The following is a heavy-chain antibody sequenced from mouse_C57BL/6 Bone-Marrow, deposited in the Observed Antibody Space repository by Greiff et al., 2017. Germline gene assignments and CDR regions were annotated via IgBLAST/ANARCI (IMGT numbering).Heavy chain of an antibody. CDR1: GFTFSDYG. CDR3: ASAYAMDY. J-gene: IGHJ4*01. V-gene: IGHV5-17*01. Sequence: EVQLQESGGGLVKPGGSLKLSCAASGFTFSDYGMHWVRQAPEKGLEWVAYISSGSSTIYYADTVKGRFTISRDNAKNTLFLQMTSLRSDDTAMYYCASAYAMDYWGQGTSVTVSS. CDR2: ISSGSSTI.